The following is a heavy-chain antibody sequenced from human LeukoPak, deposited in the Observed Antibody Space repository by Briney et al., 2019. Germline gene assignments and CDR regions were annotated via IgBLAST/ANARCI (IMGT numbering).Heavy chain of an antibody. CDR2: IYYSGST. V-gene: IGHV4-59*01. CDR3: ARVGGSITIFGVTNYYYYGMDV. CDR1: GGSFSGYY. J-gene: IGHJ6*02. Sequence: SETLSLTCAVYGGSFSGYYWSWIRQPPGKGLEWIGYIYYSGSTNYNPSLKSRVTISVDTSKNQFSLKLSSVTAADTAVYYCARVGGSITIFGVTNYYYYGMDVWGQGTTVTVSS. D-gene: IGHD3-3*01.